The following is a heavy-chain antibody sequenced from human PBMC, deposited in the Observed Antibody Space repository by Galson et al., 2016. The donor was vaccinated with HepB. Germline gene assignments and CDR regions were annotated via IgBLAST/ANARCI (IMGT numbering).Heavy chain of an antibody. D-gene: IGHD3-22*01. Sequence: SETLSLTCTVSGGSISASNYYWTWVRQPPGEGLEWIGSINYSGNTFYTAPLRFRVTMSVDTSESQFSLHLTSVTAADTAVYYWASLIITGNGNFFDFWGQGALVTVAS. CDR2: INYSGNT. V-gene: IGHV4-39*01. CDR3: ASLIITGNGNFFDF. J-gene: IGHJ4*02. CDR1: GGSISASNYY.